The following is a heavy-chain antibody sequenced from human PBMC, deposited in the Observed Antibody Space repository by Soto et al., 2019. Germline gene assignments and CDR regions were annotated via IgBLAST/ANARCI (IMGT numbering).Heavy chain of an antibody. CDR1: GFTFKDCA. V-gene: IGHV3-23*01. J-gene: IGHJ4*02. D-gene: IGHD3-9*01. Sequence: PGGSLRLSCSTSGFTFKDCAISWVRQAPGKGLEWVSGISGSGGATYYTDSVEGRFTISKDFSKTTVPLQMTGLRVDDTAVYYCARTRTGFYRYYFDSWGQGALVTVSS. CDR3: ARTRTGFYRYYFDS. CDR2: ISGSGGAT.